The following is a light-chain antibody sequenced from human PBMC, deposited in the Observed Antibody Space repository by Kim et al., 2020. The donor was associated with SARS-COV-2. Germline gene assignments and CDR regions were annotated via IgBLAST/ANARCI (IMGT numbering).Light chain of an antibody. CDR1: CGSLASNY. V-gene: IGLV6-57*03. J-gene: IGLJ3*02. CDR3: QSYDSSNHWV. CDR2: EDN. Sequence: KQVTIPSTRHCGSLASNYVQWYQQRPGSAPTTVIYEDNQRPSGVPDRFSGSIDSSSNSASLTISGLKTEDEADYYCQSYDSSNHWVFGGGTQLTVL.